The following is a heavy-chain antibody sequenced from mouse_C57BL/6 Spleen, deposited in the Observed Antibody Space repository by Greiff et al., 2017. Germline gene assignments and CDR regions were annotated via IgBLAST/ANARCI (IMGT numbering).Heavy chain of an antibody. D-gene: IGHD2-3*01. J-gene: IGHJ3*01. Sequence: EVQLQESVAELVRPGASVKLSCTASGFNFKNTYMHWVKQRPEQGLEWIGRIDPANGNTKYAPKFQGKATITADTSSNTAYLQLSSLTAEDTAISYCARLYDYWGQGTPVTVSA. CDR2: IDPANGNT. CDR1: GFNFKNTY. V-gene: IGHV14-3*01. CDR3: ARLYDY.